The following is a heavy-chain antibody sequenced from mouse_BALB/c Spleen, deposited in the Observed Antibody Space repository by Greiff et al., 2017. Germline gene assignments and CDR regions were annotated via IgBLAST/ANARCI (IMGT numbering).Heavy chain of an antibody. D-gene: IGHD2-4*01. CDR3: ARGNDYDAGAWFAY. J-gene: IGHJ3*01. V-gene: IGHV5-4*02. Sequence: EVKLMESGGGLVKPGGSLKLSCAASGFTFSDYYMYWVRQTPEKRLEWVATISDGGSYTYYPDSVKGRFTISRDNAKNNLYLQMSSLKSEDTAMYYCARGNDYDAGAWFAYWGQGTLVTVSA. CDR1: GFTFSDYY. CDR2: ISDGGSYT.